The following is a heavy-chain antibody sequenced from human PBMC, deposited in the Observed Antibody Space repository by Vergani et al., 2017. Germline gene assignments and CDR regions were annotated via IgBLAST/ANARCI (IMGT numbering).Heavy chain of an antibody. J-gene: IGHJ4*02. Sequence: QVQLVQSGAEVKKPGAAVQVSCKVSGYTPSELSMHSLRQAPGKGLGGMGGFDPGDGETIYAQKFQGRVTMTADTSTDTAYMKLRSLRSEDTVVYYCATAEGDFWSGYFGLWGQGTLVTVSS. V-gene: IGHV1-24*01. CDR2: FDPGDGET. CDR1: GYTPSELS. CDR3: ATAEGDFWSGYFGL. D-gene: IGHD3-3*01.